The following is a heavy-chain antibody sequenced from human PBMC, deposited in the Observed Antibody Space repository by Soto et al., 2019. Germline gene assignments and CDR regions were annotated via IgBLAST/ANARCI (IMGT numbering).Heavy chain of an antibody. CDR2: ISNSGST. CDR1: GGPISSSGDY. CDR3: ARGLSSSAYLDY. D-gene: IGHD6-19*01. V-gene: IGHV4-39*01. J-gene: IGHJ4*02. Sequence: SETLSLTCTVTGGPISSSGDYWGWVRQTPGKGLEWIGTISNSGSTYYNPSVMSRVTISVDTSKKQFSLRLISVTAADTAVYYCARGLSSSAYLDYWGQGTLLTVSS.